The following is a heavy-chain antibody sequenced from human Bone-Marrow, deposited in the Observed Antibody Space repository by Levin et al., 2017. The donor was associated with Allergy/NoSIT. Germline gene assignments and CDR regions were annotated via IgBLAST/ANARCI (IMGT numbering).Heavy chain of an antibody. Sequence: SSETLSLTCTVSGGSISSYYWSWIRQPAGKGLEWIGRIYTSGSTNYNPSLKSRVTMSVDTSKNQFSLKLSSVTAADTAVYYCARDVVPAAIVMLNWFDPWGQGTLVTVSS. CDR3: ARDVVPAAIVMLNWFDP. J-gene: IGHJ5*02. CDR2: IYTSGST. V-gene: IGHV4-4*07. CDR1: GGSISSYY. D-gene: IGHD2-2*01.